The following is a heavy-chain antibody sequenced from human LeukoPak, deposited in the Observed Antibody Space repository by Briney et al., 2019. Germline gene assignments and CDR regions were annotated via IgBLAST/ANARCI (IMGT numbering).Heavy chain of an antibody. CDR1: GFTLSNHW. D-gene: IGHD3-3*01. CDR3: AREDYDFWSGYYYYGMDV. V-gene: IGHV3-7*03. Sequence: PGGSLRLSCAASGFTLSNHWMSWVRQAPGKGLEWVANIKQDGSEKYYVDSVKGRFTISRDNAKNSLYLQMNSLRAEDTAVYYCAREDYDFWSGYYYYGMDVWGQGTTVTVSS. CDR2: IKQDGSEK. J-gene: IGHJ6*02.